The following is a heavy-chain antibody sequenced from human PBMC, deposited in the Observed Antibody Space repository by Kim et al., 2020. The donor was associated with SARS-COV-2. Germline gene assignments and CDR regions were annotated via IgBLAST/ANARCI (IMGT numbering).Heavy chain of an antibody. V-gene: IGHV4-30-2*05. CDR3: AREGREHFDY. J-gene: IGHJ4*02. D-gene: IGHD1-26*01. Sequence: GNTYYNPSLKSRVTISADTSKNQVSLNRSSVTAADTAVYFCAREGREHFDYWGQGTLVSVSS. CDR2: GNT.